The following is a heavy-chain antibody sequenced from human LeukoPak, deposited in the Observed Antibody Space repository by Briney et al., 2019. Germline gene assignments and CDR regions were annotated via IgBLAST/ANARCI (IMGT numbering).Heavy chain of an antibody. V-gene: IGHV3-21*01. Sequence: GGSLRLSCAASGFTFSSYSMNWVRQAPGKGLEWVSSISSSSSYIYYADSVKGRFTISRDNAKNSLYLQMNSLRAEDTAMYYCASGGGGSYYYFDYWGQGTLVTVSS. CDR1: GFTFSSYS. J-gene: IGHJ4*02. CDR2: ISSSSSYI. CDR3: ASGGGGSYYYFDY. D-gene: IGHD1-26*01.